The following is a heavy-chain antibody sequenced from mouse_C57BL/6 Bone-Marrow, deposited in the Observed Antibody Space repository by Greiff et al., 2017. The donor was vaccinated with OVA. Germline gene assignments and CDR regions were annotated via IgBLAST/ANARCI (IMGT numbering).Heavy chain of an antibody. V-gene: IGHV1-53*01. D-gene: IGHD1-1*02. CDR1: GYTFTSYW. Sequence: QVQLQQSGTELVKPGASVKLSCKASGYTFTSYWMHWVQQTPGQGLEWIGNINPSTGGTNYNEKFKGKATLTVDKSSSTAYMQLSSLTSEDSAVYSCAGVGYYVYAMDYWGQGTSVTVSS. J-gene: IGHJ4*01. CDR2: INPSTGGT. CDR3: AGVGYYVYAMDY.